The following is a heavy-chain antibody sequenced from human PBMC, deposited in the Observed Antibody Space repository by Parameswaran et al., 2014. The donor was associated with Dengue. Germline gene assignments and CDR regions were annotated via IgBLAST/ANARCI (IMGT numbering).Heavy chain of an antibody. Sequence: VRPGSREGTGVDWVVSITWEHQLQPSLKSRVTISVDTSKNQFSLKLSSVTAADTAVYYCARGPPAVAGNFYWFDPWGQGTLVTVSS. V-gene: IGHV4-59*01. J-gene: IGHJ5*02. CDR3: ARGPPAVAGNFYWFDP. D-gene: IGHD6-19*01. CDR2: SITWEH.